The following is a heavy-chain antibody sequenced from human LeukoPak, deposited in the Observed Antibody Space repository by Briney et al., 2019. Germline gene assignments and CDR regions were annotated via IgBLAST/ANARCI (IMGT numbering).Heavy chain of an antibody. CDR1: GGSISSYY. CDR2: IYYSGST. CDR3: ARGAVADFDY. D-gene: IGHD6-19*01. V-gene: IGHV4-59*12. Sequence: SETLSLTCTVSGGSISSYYWSWIRQPPGKGLEWIGYIYYSGSTNYNPSLKSRVTISVDTSKNQFSLKLSSVTAADTAVYYCARGAVADFDYWGQGTLVTVSS. J-gene: IGHJ4*02.